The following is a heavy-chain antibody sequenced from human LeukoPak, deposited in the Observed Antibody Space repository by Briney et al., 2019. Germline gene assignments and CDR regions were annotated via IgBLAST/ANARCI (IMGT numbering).Heavy chain of an antibody. CDR3: ASARRRGYDILTGYRYYFDY. CDR2: ISSSSSYI. V-gene: IGHV3-21*01. CDR1: GFTFSSYS. J-gene: IGHJ4*02. Sequence: GGSLRLSCAASGFTFSSYSMNWVRQAPGKGLEWVSSISSSSSYIYYADSVKGRFTISRDNAKNSLYLQMNSLRAEDTAVYYCASARRRGYDILTGYRYYFDYWGQGTLVTVSS. D-gene: IGHD3-9*01.